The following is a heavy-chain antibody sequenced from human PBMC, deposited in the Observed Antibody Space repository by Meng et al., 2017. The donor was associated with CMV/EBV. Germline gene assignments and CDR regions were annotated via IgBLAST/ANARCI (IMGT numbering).Heavy chain of an antibody. CDR1: GGSISSGDYY. J-gene: IGHJ5*02. CDR3: ARVYCSGGSCYGNWFDP. Sequence: QVKGPGPGLVKPSQTLALTCTVSGGSISSGDYYWSWIRQPPGKGLEWIGYIYYSGSTYYNPSLKSRVTISVDTSKNQFSLKLSSVTAADTAVYYCARVYCSGGSCYGNWFDPWGQGTLVTVSS. D-gene: IGHD2-15*01. CDR2: IYYSGST. V-gene: IGHV4-30-4*08.